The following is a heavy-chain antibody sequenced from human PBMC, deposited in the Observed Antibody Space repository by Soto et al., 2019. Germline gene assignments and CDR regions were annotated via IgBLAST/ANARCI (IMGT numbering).Heavy chain of an antibody. J-gene: IGHJ4*02. V-gene: IGHV4-34*01. Sequence: QVQLQQWGAGLLKPSETLSLTCAVSGGSFSGYYWSWIRQPPGKGLEWIGEMNDSGSTKYNASLESRVAISGDASKGHFSLTLTSVTAADTAVYYCASPRWNYIYWGQGTLVAVSS. CDR2: MNDSGST. CDR1: GGSFSGYY. CDR3: ASPRWNYIY. D-gene: IGHD1-7*01.